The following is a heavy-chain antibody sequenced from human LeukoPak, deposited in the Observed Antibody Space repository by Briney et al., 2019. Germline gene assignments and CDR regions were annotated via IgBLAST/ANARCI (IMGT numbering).Heavy chain of an antibody. Sequence: SETLSLTCTVSGGSISSYYWSWIRQPPGKGLDWIGYIYYSGSTNYNPSLKSRVTISVDTSKNQFSLKLSSVTAADTAVYYCARDGATRGDAFDIWGQGTMVTVSS. D-gene: IGHD1-26*01. V-gene: IGHV4-59*01. CDR1: GGSISSYY. CDR3: ARDGATRGDAFDI. CDR2: IYYSGST. J-gene: IGHJ3*02.